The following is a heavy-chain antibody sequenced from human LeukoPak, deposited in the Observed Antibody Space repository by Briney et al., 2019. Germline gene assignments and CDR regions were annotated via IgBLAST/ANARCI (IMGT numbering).Heavy chain of an antibody. J-gene: IGHJ4*02. CDR3: ARRCSSVSCFGFDY. D-gene: IGHD2-2*01. CDR2: INHSGST. V-gene: IGHV4-34*01. Sequence: SETLSLTCAVYGGSLSGYYWSWIRQPPGKWLEWIGEINHSGSTNYNPTLKSRVTISVDTSKNQFSLKLSSATAADTAVYYCARRCSSVSCFGFDYWGQGTLVTVSS. CDR1: GGSLSGYY.